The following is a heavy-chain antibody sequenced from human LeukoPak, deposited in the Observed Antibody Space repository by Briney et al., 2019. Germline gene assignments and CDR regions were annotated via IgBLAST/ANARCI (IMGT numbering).Heavy chain of an antibody. V-gene: IGHV4-31*03. CDR2: IYYSGTT. CDR1: GGSVSTGGYY. CDR3: ARYGDGWLDP. Sequence: SETLSLTCTVSGGSVSTGGYYWSWIRQRPGDGLEWIGNIYYSGTTSYNPSLKSRVSISVDTSNNQFSLRLTSVTGADTAVYYCARYGDGWLDPWGQGTLVTVSS. D-gene: IGHD5-24*01. J-gene: IGHJ5*02.